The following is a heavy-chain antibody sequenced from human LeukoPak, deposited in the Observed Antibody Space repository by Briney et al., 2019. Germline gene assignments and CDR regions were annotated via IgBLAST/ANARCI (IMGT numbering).Heavy chain of an antibody. J-gene: IGHJ4*02. CDR1: GGSFSGYY. CDR2: INHSGST. CDR3: ARVSLKQLGDADY. D-gene: IGHD6-6*01. V-gene: IGHV4-34*01. Sequence: PSETLSLTCAVYGGSFSGYYWSWIRQPPGKGLEWIGEINHSGSTNYNPSLKSRVTISVDTSKNQFSLKLSSVTAADTAVYYCARVSLKQLGDADYWGQGTLVTVSS.